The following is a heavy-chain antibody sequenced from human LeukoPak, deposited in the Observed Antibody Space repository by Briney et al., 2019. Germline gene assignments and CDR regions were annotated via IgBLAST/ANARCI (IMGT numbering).Heavy chain of an antibody. CDR2: ISAYNGNT. D-gene: IGHD1-1*01. V-gene: IGHV1-18*04. CDR3: ARDGYNYQLDY. CDR1: GYTFTSYY. Sequence: ASVKVSCKASGYTFTSYYMHWVRQAPGQGLEWMGWISAYNGNTNYAQKLQGRVTMTTDTSTSTAYMELRSLRSDDTAVYYCARDGYNYQLDYWGQGTLVTVSS. J-gene: IGHJ4*02.